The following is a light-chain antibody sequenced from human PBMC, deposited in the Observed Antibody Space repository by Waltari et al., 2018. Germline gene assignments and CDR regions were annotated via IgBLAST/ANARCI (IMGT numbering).Light chain of an antibody. CDR1: SSDIGRYDI. V-gene: IGLV2-23*02. J-gene: IGLJ3*02. CDR3: CSYAGNYVWV. CDR2: DVS. Sequence: QSALTQPAAVSGSPGRSVTIPCTGASSDIGRYDIVSWYQQHPGNAPKLVISDVSKRPSGVSDRFSGSKSGDTASLTISGLQFEDEADYYCCSYAGNYVWVFGGGTRLTVL.